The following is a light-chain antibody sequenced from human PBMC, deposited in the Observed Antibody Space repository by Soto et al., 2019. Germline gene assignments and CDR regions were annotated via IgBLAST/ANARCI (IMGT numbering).Light chain of an antibody. CDR3: RSYPSSSTMV. CDR2: DVS. J-gene: IGLJ2*01. V-gene: IGLV2-14*01. CDR1: SSDVGGYNY. Sequence: QSALTQPASVSGSPGQSIPISCTVTSSDVGGYNYVSWYQQHPGKAPKLMIYDVSNRPSGVSNRFSGSKSGNTASLTISGLQAEDEADYYCRSYPSSSTMVFGGGTKVTVL.